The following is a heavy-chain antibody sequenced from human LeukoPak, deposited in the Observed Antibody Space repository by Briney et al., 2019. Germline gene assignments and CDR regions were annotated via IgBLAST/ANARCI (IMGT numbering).Heavy chain of an antibody. V-gene: IGHV4-59*08. D-gene: IGHD2-15*01. CDR1: GGSISSYY. J-gene: IGHJ3*02. CDR2: IYYSGST. CDR3: ARHGSCSGGSCSMTHDAFDI. Sequence: PSETLSLTCTVSGGSISSYYWSWIRQPPGKGLEWIGYIYYSGSTNYNPSLKSRVTISVDTSKNQFSLKLSSVTAADTAVYYCARHGSCSGGSCSMTHDAFDIWGQGTMVTVSS.